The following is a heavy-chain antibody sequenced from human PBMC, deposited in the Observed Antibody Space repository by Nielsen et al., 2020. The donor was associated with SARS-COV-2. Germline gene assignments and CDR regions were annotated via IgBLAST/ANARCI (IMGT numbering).Heavy chain of an antibody. J-gene: IGHJ4*02. Sequence: GESLKISCAASGFTFSSYAMHWVRQVPGKGLEWVAVISYDGSNKYYADSVKGRFTISRDNSKNTLYLQMNSLRAEDTAVYYCARVSYGSGSYLRYWGQGTLVTVSS. D-gene: IGHD3-10*01. CDR1: GFTFSSYA. CDR3: ARVSYGSGSYLRY. CDR2: ISYDGSNK. V-gene: IGHV3-30-3*01.